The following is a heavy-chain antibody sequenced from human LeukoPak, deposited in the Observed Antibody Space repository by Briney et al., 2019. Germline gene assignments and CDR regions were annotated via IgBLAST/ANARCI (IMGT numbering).Heavy chain of an antibody. J-gene: IGHJ5*02. CDR2: ISSSSSYI. CDR3: ATGDSSGFLRFDP. CDR1: GFIFSSYS. D-gene: IGHD3-22*01. Sequence: RGSLRLSCAASGFIFSSYSMNWVRQAPGKGLEWVSSISSSSSYIYYADSVKGRFTISRDNAKNSLYLQMNSLRAEDTAVYYCATGDSSGFLRFDPWGQGTLVTVSS. V-gene: IGHV3-21*01.